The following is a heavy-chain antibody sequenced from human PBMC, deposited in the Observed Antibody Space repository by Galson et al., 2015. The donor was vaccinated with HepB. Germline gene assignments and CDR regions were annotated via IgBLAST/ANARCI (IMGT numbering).Heavy chain of an antibody. CDR1: GFTFSSYS. D-gene: IGHD2-2*01. Sequence: SLRLSCAASGFTFSSYSMNWVRQAPGKGLEWVSSISSSSSYIYYADSVKGRFTISRDNAKNSLYLQMNSLRAEDTAVYYCAKQEGYCSSTSCYLDAFDIWGQGTMVTVSS. CDR2: ISSSSSYI. J-gene: IGHJ3*02. V-gene: IGHV3-21*01. CDR3: AKQEGYCSSTSCYLDAFDI.